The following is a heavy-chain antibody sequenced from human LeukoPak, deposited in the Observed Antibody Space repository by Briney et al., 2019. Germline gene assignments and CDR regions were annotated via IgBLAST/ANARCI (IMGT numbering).Heavy chain of an antibody. CDR2: ISAYNGST. J-gene: IGHJ4*02. CDR3: ATDDIAVAGTNFDY. Sequence: ASVKVSCKASGYTFTSYGISWVRQAPGQGLEWMGWISAYNGSTNYAHHLQGRVTMTTDTSTSTAYMELRSLISDDTAVYFCATDDIAVAGTNFDYWGQGTLVTVSS. CDR1: GYTFTSYG. D-gene: IGHD6-19*01. V-gene: IGHV1-18*01.